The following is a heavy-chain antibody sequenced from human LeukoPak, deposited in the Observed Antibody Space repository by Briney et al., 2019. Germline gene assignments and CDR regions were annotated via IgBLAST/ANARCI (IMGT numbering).Heavy chain of an antibody. D-gene: IGHD6-19*01. J-gene: IGHJ3*02. CDR1: GGSISSYY. Sequence: SETLSLTCTVSGGSISSYYWSWIRQPPGKGLEWIGYIYYSGSTNYNPSLKSRVTISVDTSKNQFSLKLSSVTAADTAVYYCARDVGQWLPNLASDIWGQGTMVTVSS. CDR3: ARDVGQWLPNLASDI. V-gene: IGHV4-59*01. CDR2: IYYSGST.